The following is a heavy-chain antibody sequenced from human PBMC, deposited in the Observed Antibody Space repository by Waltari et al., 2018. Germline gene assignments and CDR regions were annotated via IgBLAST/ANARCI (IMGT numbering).Heavy chain of an antibody. CDR2: IIPIFGTA. D-gene: IGHD3-9*01. CDR1: GGTFSSYA. CDR3: ARGGWYYDILTGHRGWFDP. Sequence: QVQLVQSGAEVKKPGSSVKVSCKASGGTFSSYASSWVRQAPGQGLEWMGGIIPIFGTANYAQKFQGRVTITADESTSTAYMELSSLRSEDTAVYYCARGGWYYDILTGHRGWFDPWGQGTLVTVSS. J-gene: IGHJ5*02. V-gene: IGHV1-69*01.